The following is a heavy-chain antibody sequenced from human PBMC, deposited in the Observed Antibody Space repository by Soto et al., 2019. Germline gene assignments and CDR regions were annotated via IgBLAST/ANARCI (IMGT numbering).Heavy chain of an antibody. CDR2: IYYSGST. CDR1: GGSISSYY. V-gene: IGHV4-59*01. CDR3: AGTPYSSGWGRYYYYGMDV. D-gene: IGHD6-19*01. Sequence: KPSETLSLTCTVSGGSISSYYWSWIRQPPGKGLEWIGYIYYSGSTNYNPSLKSRVTISVDTSKNQFSLKLSSVTAADTAVYYCAGTPYSSGWGRYYYYGMDVWGQGTTVTVSS. J-gene: IGHJ6*02.